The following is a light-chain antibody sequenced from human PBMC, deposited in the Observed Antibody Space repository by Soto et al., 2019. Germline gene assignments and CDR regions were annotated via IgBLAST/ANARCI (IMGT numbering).Light chain of an antibody. Sequence: QSVLTQPPSVSAAPGQKVTISCSGSSSNIGNNYVSWYQQIPGTAPKLLSYDSNKRPSGIPDRFSGSKSGTSATLGITGLQTGDEADYYCGTWDSSLSAVVFGGGTKLTVL. CDR1: SSNIGNNY. CDR2: DSN. J-gene: IGLJ2*01. V-gene: IGLV1-51*01. CDR3: GTWDSSLSAVV.